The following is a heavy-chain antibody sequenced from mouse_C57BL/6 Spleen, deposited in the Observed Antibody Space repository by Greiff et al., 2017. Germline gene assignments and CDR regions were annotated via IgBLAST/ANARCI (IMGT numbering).Heavy chain of an antibody. CDR1: GFTFSSYA. D-gene: IGHD4-1*02. CDR2: ISDGGSYT. CDR3: ARDPTGYYAMDY. V-gene: IGHV5-4*01. Sequence: EVKVVESGGGLVKPGGSLKLSCAASGFTFSSYAMSWVRQTPEKRLEWVATISDGGSYTYYPDNVKGRFTISRDNAKNNLYLQMSHLKSEDTAMYYCARDPTGYYAMDYWGQGTSVTVSS. J-gene: IGHJ4*01.